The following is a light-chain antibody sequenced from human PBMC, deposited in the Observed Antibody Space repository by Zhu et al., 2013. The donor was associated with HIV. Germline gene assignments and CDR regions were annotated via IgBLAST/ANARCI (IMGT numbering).Light chain of an antibody. CDR3: QQYGSSPLT. CDR2: DAS. CDR1: QSINSW. V-gene: IGKV1-5*01. Sequence: DIQMTQSPSTLSASVGDRVTITCRASQSINSWLAWYQQKAGKAPKLLIFDASNLETGLPSRFSGSGSGTEFTLSITRLEPEDLAVYYCQQYGSSPLTFGGGTTLELK. J-gene: IGKJ4*01.